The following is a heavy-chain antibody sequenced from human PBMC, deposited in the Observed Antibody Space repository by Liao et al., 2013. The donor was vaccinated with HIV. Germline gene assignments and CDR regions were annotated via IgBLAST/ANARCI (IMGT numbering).Heavy chain of an antibody. CDR1: GGSFSAYY. Sequence: QVQLQQWGAGLLKPSETLSLTCAVSGGSFSAYYWSWIRQPPGKGLEWIGEINHSGSTNYNASLKSRVSISVDTSKNQFSLKLSSVTAADTAVYFCARTDQYYDFWNGYENWFDPWGPGTLVTVSS. D-gene: IGHD3-3*01. J-gene: IGHJ5*02. CDR2: INHSGST. V-gene: IGHV4-34*01. CDR3: ARTDQYYDFWNGYENWFDP.